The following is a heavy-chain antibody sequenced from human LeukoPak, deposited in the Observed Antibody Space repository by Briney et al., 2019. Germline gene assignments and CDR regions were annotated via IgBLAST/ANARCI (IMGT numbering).Heavy chain of an antibody. CDR1: GFTVSSNY. D-gene: IGHD2-15*01. V-gene: IGHV3-53*01. Sequence: GGSLRLSCAASGFTVSSNYMSWVRQAPGKGLEWVSVIYSGGSTYYADSVKGRFTISRDNSKNTLYLQMNSLRAEDTAVYYCAKGSASSRPYYFDYWGQGALVTVSS. J-gene: IGHJ4*02. CDR3: AKGSASSRPYYFDY. CDR2: IYSGGST.